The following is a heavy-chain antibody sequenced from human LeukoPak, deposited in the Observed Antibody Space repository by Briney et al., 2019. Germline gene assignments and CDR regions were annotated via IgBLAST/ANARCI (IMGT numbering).Heavy chain of an antibody. Sequence: GGSLRLSCVASGFTFSSYWMHWARQVPGKGPVWVSRINSDGRITSYADSVKGRFTISRDNAKNTLYLQMNSLRAEDTAVYYCARDAFSDGSSYFFSYWGQGTLVTVSS. CDR2: INSDGRIT. CDR3: ARDAFSDGSSYFFSY. J-gene: IGHJ4*02. V-gene: IGHV3-74*01. CDR1: GFTFSSYW. D-gene: IGHD2-15*01.